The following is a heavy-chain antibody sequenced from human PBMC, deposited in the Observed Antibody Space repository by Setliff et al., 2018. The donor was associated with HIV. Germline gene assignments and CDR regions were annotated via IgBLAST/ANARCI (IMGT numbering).Heavy chain of an antibody. CDR2: IYHSGNT. Sequence: KTSETLSLTCVVSGDSISRSRYYWGWIRQPPGKGLEWIGSIYHSGNTYYMPSLQSRVTISVDMSKNQFSLNLNSVTAADTAVYYCARGQGCGGGCHYAFEMWGQGTMVTVSS. CDR3: ARGQGCGGGCHYAFEM. J-gene: IGHJ3*02. D-gene: IGHD2-21*02. V-gene: IGHV4-39*01. CDR1: GDSISRSRYY.